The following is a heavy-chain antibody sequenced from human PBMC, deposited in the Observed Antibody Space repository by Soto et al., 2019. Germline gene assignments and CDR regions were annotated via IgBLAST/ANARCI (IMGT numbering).Heavy chain of an antibody. CDR2: INPSGGST. J-gene: IGHJ6*02. CDR3: ARAGGFITIFGVVTHPYGMDV. Sequence: ASVKVSCKASGYTFTSYYMHWVRQAPGQGLEWMGIINPSGGSTSYAQKFQGRVTMTRDTSTSTVYMELGSLRSEDTAVYYCARAGGFITIFGVVTHPYGMDVWGQGTTVTVSS. D-gene: IGHD3-3*01. V-gene: IGHV1-46*01. CDR1: GYTFTSYY.